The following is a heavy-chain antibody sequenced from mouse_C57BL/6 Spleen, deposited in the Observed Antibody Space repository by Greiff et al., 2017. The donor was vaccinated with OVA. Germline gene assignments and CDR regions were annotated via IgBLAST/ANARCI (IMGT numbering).Heavy chain of an antibody. J-gene: IGHJ4*01. CDR3: TTRYDYDEYAMDY. CDR1: GFNIKDYY. D-gene: IGHD2-4*01. V-gene: IGHV14-1*01. CDR2: IDPEDGDT. Sequence: VQLQQSGAELVRPGASVKLSCTASGFNIKDYYMHWVKQRPEQGLEWIGRIDPEDGDTEYAPKFQGKATMTADTSSNSAYLQLSSLTSEDTAVYYCTTRYDYDEYAMDYWGQGTSVTVSS.